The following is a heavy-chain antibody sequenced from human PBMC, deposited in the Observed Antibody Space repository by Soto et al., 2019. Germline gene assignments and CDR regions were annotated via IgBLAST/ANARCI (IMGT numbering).Heavy chain of an antibody. V-gene: IGHV4-31*03. CDR3: ATYQAFLEWGNWFDP. J-gene: IGHJ5*02. CDR2: IYYSGST. CDR1: GGPIRSGGYY. Sequence: PSETLSLTCTVSGGPIRSGGYYWSWIRQHPEKGLEWIGNIYYSGSTYYNPSLKSRVIISVDTSKNQFSLKLSSVTAADTAVYYCATYQAFLEWGNWFDPWGQGTLVTVSS. D-gene: IGHD3-3*01.